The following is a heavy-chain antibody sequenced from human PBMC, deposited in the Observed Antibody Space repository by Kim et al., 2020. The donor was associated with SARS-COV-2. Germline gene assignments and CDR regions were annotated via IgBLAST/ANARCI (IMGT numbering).Heavy chain of an antibody. Sequence: SETLSRTCTVSGGSTSSYYWSWIRKPPGKGLEWIGYIYDSERTNYNPSLKSRVTISVDTSKNQFSLKLTSVTAADTAVYYCARAYDFWSNCYTTSPEGYYYGMDVWGQGTTVTVSS. V-gene: IGHV4-59*13. J-gene: IGHJ6*02. CDR1: GGSTSSYY. D-gene: IGHD3-3*01. CDR3: ARAYDFWSNCYTTSPEGYYYGMDV. CDR2: IYDSERT.